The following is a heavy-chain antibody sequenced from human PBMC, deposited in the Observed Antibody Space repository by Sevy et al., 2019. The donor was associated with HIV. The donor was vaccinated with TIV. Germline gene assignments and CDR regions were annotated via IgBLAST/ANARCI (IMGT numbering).Heavy chain of an antibody. CDR1: GFTFSNAW. CDR2: IKSKTDGGTT. CDR3: TTEITMVRGPFDC. J-gene: IGHJ4*02. Sequence: GGSLRLSCAASGFTFSNAWMSWVRQAPGKGLEWVGRIKSKTDGGTTDYAAPVKGRFTISRDDSKTTLYLQMNSLKTEDTAVYYCTTEITMVRGPFDCWGQGTLVTVSS. D-gene: IGHD3-10*01. V-gene: IGHV3-15*01.